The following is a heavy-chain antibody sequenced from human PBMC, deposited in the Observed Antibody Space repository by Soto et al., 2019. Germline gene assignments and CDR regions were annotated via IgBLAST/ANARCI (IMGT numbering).Heavy chain of an antibody. CDR1: GGSISSGGYS. CDR2: IYHSGST. Sequence: SETLSLTCAVSGGSISSGGYSWSWIRQPPGKGLEWIGEIYHSGSTNYNPSLKSRVTISVDKSKNQFSLKLSSVTAADTAVYYCARVLVGNAFDIWGQGTMVTVS. V-gene: IGHV4-30-2*01. CDR3: ARVLVGNAFDI. D-gene: IGHD2-8*02. J-gene: IGHJ3*02.